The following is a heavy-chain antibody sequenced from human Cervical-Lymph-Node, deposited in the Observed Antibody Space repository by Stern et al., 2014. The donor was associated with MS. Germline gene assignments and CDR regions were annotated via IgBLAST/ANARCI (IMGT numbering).Heavy chain of an antibody. CDR2: IKPKTAGETT. CDR3: TTDEVANFAH. J-gene: IGHJ5*02. V-gene: IGHV3-15*01. Sequence: MQLVQSGGGLVEPGGSLRLSCAASGFIFSKAWMTWVRQAPGKGLEWVGRIKPKTAGETTNYSTPVQGRFTISRDDSKNIMFLHMSSLRTDDTAVYYCTTDEVANFAHWGPGILVTVSS. CDR1: GFIFSKAW.